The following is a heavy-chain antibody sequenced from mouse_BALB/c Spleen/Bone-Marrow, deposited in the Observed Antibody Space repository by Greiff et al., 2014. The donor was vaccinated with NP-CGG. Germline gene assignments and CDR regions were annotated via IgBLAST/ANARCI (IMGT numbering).Heavy chain of an antibody. CDR1: GYTFTTYT. CDR2: INPSSGYT. V-gene: IGHV1-4*01. J-gene: IGHJ4*01. Sequence: QVQLKESGAELARPGASVKMSCRASGYTFTTYTMHWVKQRPGQGLEWIGYINPSSGYTYYNQKFKDKATLTADKSSSAAYLQLSSLTSEDFAVYYCARVYGNYDAMDYWGQGTSVTVSS. CDR3: ARVYGNYDAMDY. D-gene: IGHD2-1*01.